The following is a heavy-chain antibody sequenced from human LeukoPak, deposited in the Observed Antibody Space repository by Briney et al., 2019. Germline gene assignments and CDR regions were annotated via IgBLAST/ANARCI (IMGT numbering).Heavy chain of an antibody. V-gene: IGHV3-23*01. CDR3: AKASGPTESAFDI. D-gene: IGHD1-26*01. CDR1: GFTFSSYA. J-gene: IGHJ3*02. CDR2: ISGSGGST. Sequence: PGGSLRLSCAASGFTFSSYAMSWVRQAPGKGLEWVSAISGSGGSTYYADSVKGRFTISRDNSNNPLYLQMNSLRAEDTAVYYCAKASGPTESAFDIWGQGTMVTVSS.